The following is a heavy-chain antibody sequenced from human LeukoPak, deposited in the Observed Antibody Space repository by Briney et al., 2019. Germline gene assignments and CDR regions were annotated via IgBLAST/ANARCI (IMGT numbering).Heavy chain of an antibody. CDR3: ARAKFSTHYPQGFYFDY. V-gene: IGHV4-4*07. CDR1: GGSISSYY. CDR2: IYTSGST. J-gene: IGHJ4*02. D-gene: IGHD3-10*01. Sequence: KPSETLSLTCTVSGGSISSYYWSWIRQPAGKGLECIGRIYTSGSTNYNPSLKSRVTMSVDTSKNQFSLKLSSVTAADTAVYYCARAKFSTHYPQGFYFDYWGRGTLVTVSS.